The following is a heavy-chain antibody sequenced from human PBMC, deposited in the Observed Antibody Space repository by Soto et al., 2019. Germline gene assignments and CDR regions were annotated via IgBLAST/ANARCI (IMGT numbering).Heavy chain of an antibody. V-gene: IGHV1-69*01. D-gene: IGHD2-21*01. CDR3: ARGGDGYNFFAVY. CDR1: GGGNLRDYR. Sequence: QVQLVQSGAEVKEPGSSVKVSCKASGGGNLRDYRTTWVRRAPGQGLEWMGGIIPKLGSANYAQNFQGCVTITADESTYPVDIELRSLRSDDTAVSYCARGGDGYNFFAVYWGQGTPVTVSS. CDR2: IIPKLGSA. J-gene: IGHJ4*02.